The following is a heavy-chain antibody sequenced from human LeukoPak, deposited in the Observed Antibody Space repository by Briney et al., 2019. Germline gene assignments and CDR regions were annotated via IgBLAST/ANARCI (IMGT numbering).Heavy chain of an antibody. V-gene: IGHV4-59*01. CDR2: IYYSGST. D-gene: IGHD3-22*01. J-gene: IGHJ6*02. CDR1: GGSISGYY. CDR3: ARETVSSGYYYYYGMDV. Sequence: SETLSLTCTVSGGSISGYYWSWIRQPPGKGLEWIGYIYYSGSTNYNPSLKGRVTISVDTSKNQFSLKLSSVTAADTAVYCCARETVSSGYYYYYGMDVWGQGTTVTVSS.